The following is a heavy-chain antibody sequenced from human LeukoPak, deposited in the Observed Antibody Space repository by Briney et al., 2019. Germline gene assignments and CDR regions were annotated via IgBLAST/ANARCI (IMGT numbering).Heavy chain of an antibody. J-gene: IGHJ4*02. CDR2: INGDGTIT. V-gene: IGHV3-74*01. D-gene: IGHD3-9*01. Sequence: GGSLRLSCAASGFSFSNYWIYWVRQAPVKGLVWVSRINGDGTITTYADSVRGRFAISRDNSKNTLYLQMNSLRAEDTAVYYCAKDQTGYFITVFDYWGQGTLVTVSS. CDR3: AKDQTGYFITVFDY. CDR1: GFSFSNYW.